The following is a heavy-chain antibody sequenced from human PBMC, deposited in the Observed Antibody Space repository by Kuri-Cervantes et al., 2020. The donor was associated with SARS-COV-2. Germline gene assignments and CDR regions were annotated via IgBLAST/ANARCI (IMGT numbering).Heavy chain of an antibody. CDR3: ARGTGGSYLRAYYYYGMDV. CDR2: IIPIIGVT. CDR1: GGTFSSYA. J-gene: IGHJ6*02. D-gene: IGHD1-26*01. Sequence: SVKVSCKASGGTFSSYAFSWVRQAPGLGLEWMGRIIPIIGVTNYAQKFQGRVTFTADKSTTTAYMELSSLRSEDTAMYYCARGTGGSYLRAYYYYGMDVWGQGTTVTVSS. V-gene: IGHV1-69*04.